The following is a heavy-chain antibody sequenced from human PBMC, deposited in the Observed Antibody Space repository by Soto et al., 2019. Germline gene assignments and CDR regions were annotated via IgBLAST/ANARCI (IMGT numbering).Heavy chain of an antibody. CDR1: SGSITSSNW. J-gene: IGHJ4*02. D-gene: IGHD6-19*01. V-gene: IGHV4-4*02. CDR2: IYHSGSN. CDR3: AGGAVAGTSPAY. Sequence: QVQLQESGPGLVKPSGTLSLTGAVSSGSITSSNWWSWVRQPPGKGLEWIGEIYHSGSNNYNPSLKSRVTISVDKSKNVFSLKLSSVTAADTAMYYCAGGAVAGTSPAYWGQGTLVTVSS.